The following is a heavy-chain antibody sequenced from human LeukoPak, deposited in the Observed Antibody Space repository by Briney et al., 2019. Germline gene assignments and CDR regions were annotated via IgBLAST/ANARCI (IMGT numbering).Heavy chain of an antibody. CDR3: ARPRAGGNDAFDI. J-gene: IGHJ3*02. Sequence: ASEPLSLTCIVSGSAISSYYWSWIRQPPGKGLEWIGYIYYSGSTNYNPSLKSRVTIPVDTSKIQFSLKLNSVTAADTAVYYCARPRAGGNDAFDIGGQGTRVPVSS. CDR2: IYYSGST. CDR1: GSAISSYY. D-gene: IGHD4-23*01. V-gene: IGHV4-59*08.